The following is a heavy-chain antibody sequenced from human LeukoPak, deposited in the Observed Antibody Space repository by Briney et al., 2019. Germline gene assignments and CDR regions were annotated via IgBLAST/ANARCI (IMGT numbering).Heavy chain of an antibody. Sequence: SVKVSCKASGGTFSSYAISWVRQAPGQGLEWMGGIIPIFGTANYAQKFQGRVTITTDESTGTAYMELSSLRSEDTAVYYCARDNSRFQYYYDSSGYYYSFDIWGQGTMVTVSS. V-gene: IGHV1-69*05. J-gene: IGHJ3*02. CDR1: GGTFSSYA. CDR3: ARDNSRFQYYYDSSGYYYSFDI. D-gene: IGHD3-22*01. CDR2: IIPIFGTA.